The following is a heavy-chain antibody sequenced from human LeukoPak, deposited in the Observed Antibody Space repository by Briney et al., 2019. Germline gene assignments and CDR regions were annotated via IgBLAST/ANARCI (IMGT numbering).Heavy chain of an antibody. CDR3: ARAHGSGSYREHAFDI. V-gene: IGHV3-33*01. CDR2: IWYDGNNR. CDR1: GFTFSSYG. Sequence: GGSLRLSCAASGFTFSSYGMHWVRQAPGKGLEWVAVIWYDGNNRYYVDSVRGRFTISRDNSKNTLYLQMNSLRAEDTGVYSCARAHGSGSYREHAFDIWGQGTMSPSLQ. J-gene: IGHJ3*02. D-gene: IGHD3-10*01.